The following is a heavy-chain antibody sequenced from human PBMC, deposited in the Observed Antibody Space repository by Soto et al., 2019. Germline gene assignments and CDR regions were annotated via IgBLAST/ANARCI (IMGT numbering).Heavy chain of an antibody. CDR3: AKEGSGCDAEYFQH. D-gene: IGHD6-19*01. V-gene: IGHV3-23*01. CDR2: IGGSGGRT. CDR1: GFTFSSYA. J-gene: IGHJ1*01. Sequence: EVQLLESGGGLVQPGGSLRLSCAASGFTFSSYAMSWVRQAPGKGLEWVSSIGGSGGRTYYVDSVKGRFTISRDNSKKTVYLQMNRLRAEDTAKYYCAKEGSGCDAEYFQHWGQGTLVTVSS.